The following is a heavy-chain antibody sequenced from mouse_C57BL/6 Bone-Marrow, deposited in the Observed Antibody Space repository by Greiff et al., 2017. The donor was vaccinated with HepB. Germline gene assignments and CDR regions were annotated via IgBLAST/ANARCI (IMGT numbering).Heavy chain of an antibody. CDR1: GFTFSDYY. CDR3: ARLGDYDGYAMDY. V-gene: IGHV5-12*01. Sequence: EVMLVESGGGLVQPGGSLKLSCAASGFTFSDYYMYWVRQTPEKRLEWVAYISNGGGSTYYPDTVKGRFTISRDNAKNTLYLQMSRLKSEYTAMYYCARLGDYDGYAMDYWGQGTSVTVSS. CDR2: ISNGGGST. J-gene: IGHJ4*01. D-gene: IGHD2-4*01.